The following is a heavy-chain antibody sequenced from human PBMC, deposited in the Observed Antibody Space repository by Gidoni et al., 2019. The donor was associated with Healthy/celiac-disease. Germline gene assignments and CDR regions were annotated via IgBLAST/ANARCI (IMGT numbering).Heavy chain of an antibody. CDR1: GGSFSGYY. V-gene: IGHV4-34*01. J-gene: IGHJ4*02. CDR3: ARRVQLWLGFDY. CDR2: INHSGST. D-gene: IGHD5-18*01. Sequence: QVQLQQWGAGLLKPSETLSLTCAVYGGSFSGYYWSWIRQPPGKGLEWIGEINHSGSTNYNPSLKSRVTISVDTSKNQFSLKLSSVTAADTAVYYCARRVQLWLGFDYWGQGTLVTVSS.